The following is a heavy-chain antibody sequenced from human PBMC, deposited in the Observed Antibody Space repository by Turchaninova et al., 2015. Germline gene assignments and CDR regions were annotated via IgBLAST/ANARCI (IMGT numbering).Heavy chain of an antibody. J-gene: IGHJ4*02. CDR1: GGSLSGYY. V-gene: IGHV4-34*01. D-gene: IGHD3-10*01. CDR3: ARGYDHGSGRLFDN. CDR2: IDHLGGT. Sequence: VSGGSLSGYYLTWIRQPTGKGLEWIGEIDHLGGTTYNPSVRSRATVSVNMPNNQFYLTLTSVTAADTAVFYCARGYDHGSGRLFDNWSQGTLVIVSS.